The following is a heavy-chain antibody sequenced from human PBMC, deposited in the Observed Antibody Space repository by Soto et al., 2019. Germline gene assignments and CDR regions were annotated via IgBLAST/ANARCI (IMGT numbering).Heavy chain of an antibody. Sequence: PSETLSLTCTVSGGAISRYYWSWIRQPPGKGLEWIGYMYNTGSTVYNPSFKSRVTISVDTSKNQFSLKLNSVTAADTAVYYCARHFYGGNSYYYYGMDVWGQGTTVTVSS. D-gene: IGHD2-15*01. J-gene: IGHJ6*02. CDR3: ARHFYGGNSYYYYGMDV. CDR1: GGAISRYY. CDR2: MYNTGST. V-gene: IGHV4-59*08.